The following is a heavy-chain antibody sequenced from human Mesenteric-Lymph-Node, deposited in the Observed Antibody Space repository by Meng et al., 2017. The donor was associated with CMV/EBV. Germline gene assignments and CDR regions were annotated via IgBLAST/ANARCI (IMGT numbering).Heavy chain of an antibody. CDR2: IYSSGST. V-gene: IGHV4-4*07. CDR1: GGSISTCY. D-gene: IGHD3-3*02. J-gene: IGHJ4*02. Sequence: SETLSLTCTVSGGSISTCYWNWIRQPAGKGLKYIGLIYSSGSTNYNSSLKSRLTMSVDTSKNHFSLKLNSVSAADTAVYCCARHFWSGYFDYWGQGTLVTVSS. CDR3: ARHFWSGYFDY.